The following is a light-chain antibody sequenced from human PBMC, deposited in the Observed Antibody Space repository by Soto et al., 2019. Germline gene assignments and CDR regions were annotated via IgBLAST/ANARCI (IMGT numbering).Light chain of an antibody. J-gene: IGKJ1*01. Sequence: VLKQSPGTLSLSPGERATLSCRASQSVSSSYLAWYQQKPGQAPRLLIHGATTRATGIPARFSGSGSGTEFTLTISSLQSEDFAVYYCQQYNNWPRTFGQGTKVDIK. CDR2: GAT. V-gene: IGKV3-15*01. CDR3: QQYNNWPRT. CDR1: QSVSSSY.